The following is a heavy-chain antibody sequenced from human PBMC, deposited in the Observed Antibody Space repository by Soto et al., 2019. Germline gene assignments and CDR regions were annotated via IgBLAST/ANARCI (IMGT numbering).Heavy chain of an antibody. D-gene: IGHD2-21*01. CDR1: GGTFSSYA. Sequence: ASVKVSCKASGGTFSSYAISWVRQAPGQGPEWMGGIIPIFGTANYAQKFQGRVTITADESTSTAYMELSSLRSEDTAVYYCASRPQNSLYYFDYWGQGTLVTVSS. J-gene: IGHJ4*02. CDR2: IIPIFGTA. CDR3: ASRPQNSLYYFDY. V-gene: IGHV1-69*13.